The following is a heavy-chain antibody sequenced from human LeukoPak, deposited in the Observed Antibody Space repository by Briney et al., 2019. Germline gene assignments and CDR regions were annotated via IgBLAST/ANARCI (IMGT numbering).Heavy chain of an antibody. Sequence: GGSLKVSCEAPGCNFGSYAISWDREARGKGLKWISAMSGSGANTHYADSVKGRFTIFRDSSKNTLYLQMNSLRAEDTAVYYCAKRGHYDSSNSYALFDYWGQGTLVTVSS. CDR1: GCNFGSYA. V-gene: IGHV3-23*01. D-gene: IGHD3-22*01. J-gene: IGHJ4*02. CDR2: MSGSGANT. CDR3: AKRGHYDSSNSYALFDY.